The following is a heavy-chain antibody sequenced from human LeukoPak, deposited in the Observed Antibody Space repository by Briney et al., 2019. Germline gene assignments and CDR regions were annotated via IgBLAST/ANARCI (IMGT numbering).Heavy chain of an antibody. CDR2: IRYDGSNK. D-gene: IGHD5-12*01. CDR1: GFTFSSYG. CDR3: AKASTYSGDY. V-gene: IGHV3-30*02. Sequence: GGSLTLFCAPSGFTFSSYGMHWVRQAPGKGLEWVAFIRYDGSNKYYADSVKGRFTISRDKSKNTLYLQMNSLRAEDTAVYYCAKASTYSGDYWGQGTLVTVSS. J-gene: IGHJ4*02.